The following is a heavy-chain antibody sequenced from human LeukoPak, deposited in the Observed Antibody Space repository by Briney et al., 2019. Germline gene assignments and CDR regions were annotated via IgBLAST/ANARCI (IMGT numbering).Heavy chain of an antibody. J-gene: IGHJ5*02. V-gene: IGHV1-2*02. CDR1: GYTFIGYY. CDR2: INPNSGGT. D-gene: IGHD1-1*01. Sequence: ASVKVSCKASGYTFIGYYIHWVRQAPGHGLEWMGWINPNSGGTNFPQKFQGRVTMTRDTSINTAYMELSSLTSDDTAVYYCARSHELNVWFDPWGQGTLVTVSS. CDR3: ARSHELNVWFDP.